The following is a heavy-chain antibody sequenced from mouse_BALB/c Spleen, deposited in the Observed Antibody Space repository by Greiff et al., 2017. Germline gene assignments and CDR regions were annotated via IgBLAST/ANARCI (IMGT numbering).Heavy chain of an antibody. Sequence: ESGPGLVKPSQSLSLTCSVTGYSITSGYYWNWIRQFPGNKLEWMGYISYDGSNNYNPSLKNRISITRDTSKNQFFLKLNSVTTEDTATYYCARGYGHWGQGTLVTVSA. CDR3: ARGYGH. CDR1: GYSITSGYY. J-gene: IGHJ3*01. D-gene: IGHD2-10*02. V-gene: IGHV3-6*02. CDR2: ISYDGSN.